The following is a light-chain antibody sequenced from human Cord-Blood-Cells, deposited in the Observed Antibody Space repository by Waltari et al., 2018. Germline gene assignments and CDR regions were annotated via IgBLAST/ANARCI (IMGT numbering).Light chain of an antibody. CDR3: QQANSFPPGT. CDR1: QCISSW. CDR2: GAS. J-gene: IGKJ1*01. V-gene: IGKV1-12*01. Sequence: DIQMTQSTSSVSASVGDRVTITCRASQCISSWLAWYQQKPGKAPKLLIYGASILQSGVPSRLSGSGSVTDFTLTISRLQPEDFSTYYCQQANSFPPGTFGQGTKVEIK.